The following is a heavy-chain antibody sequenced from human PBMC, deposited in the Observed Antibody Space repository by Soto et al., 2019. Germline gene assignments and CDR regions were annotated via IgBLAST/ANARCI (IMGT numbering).Heavy chain of an antibody. CDR1: GYTFTRNG. D-gene: IGHD6-19*01. V-gene: IGHV1-18*01. Sequence: ASVKVSCKAFGYTFTRNGISWVRQAPGQGLEWMGWISVYNGNTNYAQKFQGRVTMTTDTSTSTAHMELRSLRSDDTAVYYCVGDGIAVADDSYYGLDVWGQGTTVTVPS. J-gene: IGHJ6*02. CDR2: ISVYNGNT. CDR3: VGDGIAVADDSYYGLDV.